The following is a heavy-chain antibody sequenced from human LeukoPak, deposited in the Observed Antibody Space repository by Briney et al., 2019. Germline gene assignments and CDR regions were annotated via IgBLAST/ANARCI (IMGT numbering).Heavy chain of an antibody. CDR3: AKYDSSAYYYAPTDH. J-gene: IGHJ4*02. D-gene: IGHD3-22*01. CDR2: IRGSGGST. CDR1: GLIFSNYA. V-gene: IGHV3-23*01. Sequence: GGSLRLSCATSGLIFSNYAMSWVRQAPGKGLEGLEWVAVIRGSGGSTDYADSVKGRFTISRDNSKNTLYLQMNSLRAEDTAVYYCAKYDSSAYYYAPTDHWGQGTLVTVSS.